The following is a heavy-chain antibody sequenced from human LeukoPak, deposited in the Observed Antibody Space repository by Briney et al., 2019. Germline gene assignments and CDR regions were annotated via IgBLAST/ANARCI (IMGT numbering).Heavy chain of an antibody. CDR1: GFTFTSYW. J-gene: IGHJ4*02. CDR2: INQDGGGR. Sequence: GGSLRLSCAASGFTFTSYWMTWVRQAPGKGLEWVANINQDGGGRYYVDSVKGRFTISRDNAKNSVHLQMNSLRAEDTAVYYCARARGIGYGGFDYWGQGTLVTVSS. CDR3: ARARGIGYGGFDY. D-gene: IGHD5-12*01. V-gene: IGHV3-7*01.